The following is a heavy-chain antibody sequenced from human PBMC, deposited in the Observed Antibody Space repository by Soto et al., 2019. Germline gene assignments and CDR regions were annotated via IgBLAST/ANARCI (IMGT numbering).Heavy chain of an antibody. Sequence: GGSLRLSCAASGFTFSSYEMNWVRQAPGKGLEWVSYISSSGSTIYYVDSVKGRFTISRDNAKNSLYLQMNSLRAEDTAVYYCALIGTGYYYGMDVWGQGTTVTVSS. CDR1: GFTFSSYE. CDR3: ALIGTGYYYGMDV. D-gene: IGHD1-20*01. CDR2: ISSSGSTI. V-gene: IGHV3-48*03. J-gene: IGHJ6*02.